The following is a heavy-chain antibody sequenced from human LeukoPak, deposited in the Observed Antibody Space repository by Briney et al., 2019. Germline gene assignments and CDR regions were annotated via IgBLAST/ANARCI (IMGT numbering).Heavy chain of an antibody. CDR3: ARERDGYCGGDCYYYYGMDV. CDR1: GFAVSSNY. V-gene: IGHV3-66*01. Sequence: GGSLRLSCTASGFAVSSNYVNWVRQAPGKGLEWVSVIHTGGNTYYADSVKGRFTISRDNSKNAVYLQMNSLRAEDTALYYCARERDGYCGGDCYYYYGMDVWGQGTTVTVSS. D-gene: IGHD2-21*02. CDR2: IHTGGNT. J-gene: IGHJ6*02.